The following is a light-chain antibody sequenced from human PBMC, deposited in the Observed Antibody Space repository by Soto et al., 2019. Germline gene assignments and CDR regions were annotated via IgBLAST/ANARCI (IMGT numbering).Light chain of an antibody. Sequence: QSALTQPASVSGSPGQSITISCTGTSSDVGSYSLVSWYQQHPGKAPKLMIYEVSKRPSGVSNRFSGSKSGNTASLTISGLQAEDEGDYYCCSYAGSSTLYVFGSGTKVT. CDR1: SSDVGSYSL. V-gene: IGLV2-23*02. CDR2: EVS. J-gene: IGLJ1*01. CDR3: CSYAGSSTLYV.